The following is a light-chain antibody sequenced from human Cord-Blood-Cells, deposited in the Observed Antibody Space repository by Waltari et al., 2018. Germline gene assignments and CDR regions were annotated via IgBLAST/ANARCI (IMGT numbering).Light chain of an antibody. Sequence: TLSVSPGERATLSCRASQSVSSNLAWYQQKPGQAPRLLIYGASTRATGIPARFSGSGSGTEFTLTISSLQSEDFAVYYCQQYNNWPPRTFGQGTKVEIK. V-gene: IGKV3-15*01. CDR2: GAS. CDR1: QSVSSN. J-gene: IGKJ1*01. CDR3: QQYNNWPPRT.